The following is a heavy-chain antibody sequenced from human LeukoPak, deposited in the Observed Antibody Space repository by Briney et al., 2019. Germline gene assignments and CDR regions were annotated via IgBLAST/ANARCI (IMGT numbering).Heavy chain of an antibody. J-gene: IGHJ4*02. CDR1: GFTVSSNY. CDR3: VSTRYSSGWSD. D-gene: IGHD6-19*01. Sequence: PGGSLRLSCAASGFTVSSNYMSWVRQAPGKGLEWVSVIYSGGSTYYADSVKGRFTISRDNSKNTLYLQMNSLRAEDTAVYYCVSTRYSSGWSDWGQGTLVTVSS. V-gene: IGHV3-53*01. CDR2: IYSGGST.